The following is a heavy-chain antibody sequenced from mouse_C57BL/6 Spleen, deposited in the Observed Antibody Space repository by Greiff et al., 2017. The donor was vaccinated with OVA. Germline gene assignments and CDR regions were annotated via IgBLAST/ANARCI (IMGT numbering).Heavy chain of an antibody. D-gene: IGHD1-1*01. CDR2: INPGRGGT. CDR3: ARVTTVVDYAMDY. Sequence: QVQLQQSGAELVRPGTSVKVSCKASGYAFTNYLIEWVKQRPGQGLEWIGVINPGRGGTNYNEKFKGKATLTADKSSSTAYRQLSSLTSEDSAVYFWARVTTVVDYAMDYWGQGTSVTVSS. V-gene: IGHV1-54*01. J-gene: IGHJ4*01. CDR1: GYAFTNYL.